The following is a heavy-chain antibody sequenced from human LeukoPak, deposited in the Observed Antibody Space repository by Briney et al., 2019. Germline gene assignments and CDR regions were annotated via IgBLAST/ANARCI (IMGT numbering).Heavy chain of an antibody. CDR2: ISGSGGST. CDR1: GFTFRNSA. J-gene: IGHJ3*02. D-gene: IGHD1-26*01. V-gene: IGHV3-23*01. CDR3: AKDWGSGSYQPDAFDI. Sequence: GGSLRLSCAASGFTFRNSAMSWVRQAPGKGLEWVSTISGSGGSTYYADSVKGRFTISRDNSKNTLYLQMNSLRAEDTAVYYCAKDWGSGSYQPDAFDIWGQGTMVTVSS.